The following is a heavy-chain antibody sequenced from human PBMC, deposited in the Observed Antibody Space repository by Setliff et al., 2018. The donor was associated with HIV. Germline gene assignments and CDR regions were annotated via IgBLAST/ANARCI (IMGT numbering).Heavy chain of an antibody. CDR2: IYHSGST. V-gene: IGHV4-4*02. CDR3: ARSSLHCGGGSCYLTWFDP. J-gene: IGHJ5*02. D-gene: IGHD2-15*01. CDR1: GGSISSNW. Sequence: PSETLSLTCAVSGGSISSNWWSWVRQSPGKGLEWIGGIYHSGSTHYNPSLQSRVTISVDTSKNQFSLKLNSVTAADTAVYYCARSSLHCGGGSCYLTWFDPWGQGTLVTVSS.